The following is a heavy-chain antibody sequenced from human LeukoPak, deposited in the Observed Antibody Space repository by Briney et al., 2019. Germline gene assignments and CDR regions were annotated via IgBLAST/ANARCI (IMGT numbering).Heavy chain of an antibody. Sequence: SETLSLTCSASGVSITSGSYYWGCIRHSAGKGLEWIVRVHSSGDIYHNAAFRSRAAVSGDASKNQFSLQLNSVTAADTAVYYCARGASPKDAVFFDYWGQGALITVSS. D-gene: IGHD3-16*01. CDR3: ARGASPKDAVFFDY. CDR2: VHSSGDI. J-gene: IGHJ4*02. V-gene: IGHV4-61*02. CDR1: GVSITSGSYY.